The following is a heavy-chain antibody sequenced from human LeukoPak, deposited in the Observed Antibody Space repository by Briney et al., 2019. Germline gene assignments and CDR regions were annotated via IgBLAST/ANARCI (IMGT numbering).Heavy chain of an antibody. CDR1: GYSFTSYW. CDR2: IYPGDSHT. J-gene: IGHJ6*02. V-gene: IGHV5-51*01. Sequence: GESLKISCKGSGYSFTSYWIGWVRQMPGKGLEWMGIIYPGDSHTRYSPSFQGQVTISADKSISTAYLQWSSLKASDTAMYYCARHVDPLAAAVSGMDVWGQGTTVTVSS. CDR3: ARHVDPLAAAVSGMDV. D-gene: IGHD6-13*01.